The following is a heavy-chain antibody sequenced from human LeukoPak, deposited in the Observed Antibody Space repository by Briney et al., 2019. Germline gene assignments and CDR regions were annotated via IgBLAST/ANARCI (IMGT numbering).Heavy chain of an antibody. CDR2: IYINGTT. Sequence: GRSLRLSCAASGFTFSSYGMHWVRQAPGKGLEWVSTIYINGTTYYADSVRGRFTISRDNSKNTLYLQMNSLRAEDTAVYYCAREQVKGTFDYWGQGTLVTVSS. CDR3: AREQVKGTFDY. J-gene: IGHJ4*02. CDR1: GFTFSSYG. V-gene: IGHV3-NL1*01. D-gene: IGHD3-10*01.